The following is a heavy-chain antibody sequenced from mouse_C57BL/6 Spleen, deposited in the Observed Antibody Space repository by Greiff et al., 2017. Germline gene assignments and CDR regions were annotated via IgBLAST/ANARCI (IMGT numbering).Heavy chain of an antibody. CDR1: GFTFSDYY. CDR3: ARDHSNYDYAMDY. Sequence: VQLKESEGGLVQPGSSMKLSCTASGFTFSDYYMAWVRQVPEKGLEWVANINYDGSSTYYLDSLKSRFIISRDNAKNILYLQMSSLKSEDTATYYCARDHSNYDYAMDYWGQGTSVTVSS. D-gene: IGHD2-5*01. CDR2: INYDGSST. J-gene: IGHJ4*01. V-gene: IGHV5-16*01.